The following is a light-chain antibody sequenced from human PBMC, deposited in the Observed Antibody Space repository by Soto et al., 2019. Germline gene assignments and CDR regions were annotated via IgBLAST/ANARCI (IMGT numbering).Light chain of an antibody. CDR3: QQYYDWPIT. CDR1: QSISTL. V-gene: IGKV3-15*01. J-gene: IGKJ5*01. CDR2: SAS. Sequence: IVLTQSHPTLSVSPVERAPLXWGASQSISTLLAWYQQKLGQAPRLLIYSASTRATGIPARFSGSGSGADFTLTISSLQSEDFAVYYCQQYYDWPITFGQGTRLENK.